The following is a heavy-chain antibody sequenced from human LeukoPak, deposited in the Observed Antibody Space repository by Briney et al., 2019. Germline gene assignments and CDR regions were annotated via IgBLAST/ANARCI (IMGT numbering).Heavy chain of an antibody. Sequence: GGSLRLSCVASGFTFSSYWMSWVRQAPGKGLEWVANMKIEGSEAYYVDSVKGRFTISRDNAKNSLYLQMNSLRVDGTAVYYCTRWARYCSSGSCYSWFDPWGQGTLVTVSS. CDR2: MKIEGSEA. V-gene: IGHV3-7*01. D-gene: IGHD2-15*01. J-gene: IGHJ5*02. CDR3: TRWARYCSSGSCYSWFDP. CDR1: GFTFSSYW.